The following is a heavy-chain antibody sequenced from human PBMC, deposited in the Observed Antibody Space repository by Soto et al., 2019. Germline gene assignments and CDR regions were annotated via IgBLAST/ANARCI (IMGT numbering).Heavy chain of an antibody. CDR2: MYHSGST. V-gene: IGHV4-4*02. J-gene: IGHJ4*02. CDR3: ARVPDY. CDR1: GVSISSRYW. Sequence: SETLSLTCAVSGVSISSRYWWSWVRQTPGKGLEWIGYMYHSGSTYYNPSLKSRVTISIDRSKNQFSLRLSSVTAADTAVYYCARVPDYWGQGILVTVSS. D-gene: IGHD2-2*01.